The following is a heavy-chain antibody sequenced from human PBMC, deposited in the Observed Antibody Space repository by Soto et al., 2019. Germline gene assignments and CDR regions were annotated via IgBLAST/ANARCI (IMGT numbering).Heavy chain of an antibody. CDR2: IYPGDSDT. D-gene: IGHD3-22*01. CDR3: ARTYYYDSSGLSPIDY. CDR1: GESFISYW. Sequence: PGESLKNSCKGSGESFISYWIGWVRQMTGKGLEWMGIIYPGDSDTRYSPSFQGQVTISADKSISTAYLQWSSLKASDTAMYYCARTYYYDSSGLSPIDYWGQGTLVTVSS. J-gene: IGHJ4*02. V-gene: IGHV5-51*01.